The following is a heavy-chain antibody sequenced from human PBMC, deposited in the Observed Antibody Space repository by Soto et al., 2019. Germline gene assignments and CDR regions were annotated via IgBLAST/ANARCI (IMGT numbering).Heavy chain of an antibody. J-gene: IGHJ4*02. CDR2: IIPYYNTL. CDR1: EGTFNSYA. V-gene: IGHV1-69*01. CDR3: ASGPSRWYPYFFES. D-gene: IGHD6-13*01. Sequence: QAQVVQSGAEVRKPGSSVKLSCKASEGTFNSYAIAWVRQAPGQGLEWMGGIIPYYNTLNYAQKFQDRVTITAADFTNTVYTELSSLRSDDTAVYFCASGPSRWYPYFFESCAQGTLVTVSS.